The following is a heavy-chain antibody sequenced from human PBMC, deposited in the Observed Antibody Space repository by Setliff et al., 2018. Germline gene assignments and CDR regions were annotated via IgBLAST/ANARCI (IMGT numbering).Heavy chain of an antibody. Sequence: NPSETLSLTCDVSGYSISSGYCWGWIRQPPGKGLEWIGYIYHNGNTNFNPSLKTRVTLSVDTSKNQFALNLKSVTAADTAVYYCVRDRTAYSYGLDVWGQGTTVTVSS. CDR3: VRDRTAYSYGLDV. CDR1: GYSISSGYC. V-gene: IGHV4-38-2*02. CDR2: IYHNGNT. J-gene: IGHJ6*02. D-gene: IGHD5-18*01.